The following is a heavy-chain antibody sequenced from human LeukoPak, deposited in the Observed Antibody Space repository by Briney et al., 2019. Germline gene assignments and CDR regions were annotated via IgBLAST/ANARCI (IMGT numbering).Heavy chain of an antibody. CDR1: GGTFSSYA. V-gene: IGHV1-69*06. J-gene: IGHJ4*02. D-gene: IGHD6-13*01. CDR2: IIPIFGTA. CDR3: ARAQAAAYPFDY. Sequence: SVKVSCKASGGTFSSYAISWVRQAPGQGLEWMGGIIPIFGTANYAQKFQGRVTITADKSTSTAYMELSSLRSEDTAVYYCARAQAAAYPFDYWGQGTPVTVSS.